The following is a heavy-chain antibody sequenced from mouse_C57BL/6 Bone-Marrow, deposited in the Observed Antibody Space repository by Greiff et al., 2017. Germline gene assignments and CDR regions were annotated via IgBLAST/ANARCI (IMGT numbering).Heavy chain of an antibody. CDR1: GFTFSSYA. CDR3: ARSTTVGYAMDY. D-gene: IGHD1-1*01. Sequence: EVQLQESGGGLVKPGGSLKLSCAASGFTFSSYAMSWVRQTPEKRLEWVATISDGGSYTYYPDNVKGRFTISRDNAKNNLYLQMSHLKSEDTAMYYCARSTTVGYAMDYWGQGTSVTVSS. CDR2: ISDGGSYT. V-gene: IGHV5-4*01. J-gene: IGHJ4*01.